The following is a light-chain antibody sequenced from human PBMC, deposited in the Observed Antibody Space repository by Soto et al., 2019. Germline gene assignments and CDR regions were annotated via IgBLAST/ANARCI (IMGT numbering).Light chain of an antibody. CDR3: QQRDIWPLT. J-gene: IGKJ4*01. CDR2: DTS. CDR1: QSVSNY. Sequence: EIVLTQSPATLSLSPGERATLSCRASQSVSNYLAWYQQRHGQAPRLLIYDTSNRATDIPAMFSGSGSGTDFTPTISSLEPEELAAYYCQQRDIWPLTFGGGTKVEIK. V-gene: IGKV3-11*01.